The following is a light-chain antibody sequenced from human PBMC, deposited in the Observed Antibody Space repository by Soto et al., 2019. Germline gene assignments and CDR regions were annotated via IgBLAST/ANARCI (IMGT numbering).Light chain of an antibody. J-gene: IGLJ2*01. CDR2: DTN. V-gene: IGLV7-46*01. Sequence: QTVVTQEPSLTVSPGGTVTLTCDSSTGAVTSGHYPYWFQQKPGQAPTTLIYDTNNKHSWTPARFSGSLLGGKAALTLSGAQPEDEADYYCLLSYPSLTGVNVVFGGGTKLTVL. CDR3: LLSYPSLTGVNVV. CDR1: TGAVTSGHY.